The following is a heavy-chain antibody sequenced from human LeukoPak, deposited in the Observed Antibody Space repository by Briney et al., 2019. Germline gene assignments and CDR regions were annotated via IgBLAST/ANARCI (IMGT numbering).Heavy chain of an antibody. D-gene: IGHD3-16*01. J-gene: IGHJ4*02. V-gene: IGHV3-21*04. Sequence: PGGSLRLSCAASGFTFSSYSMNWVRQAPGKGLEWVSSISSSSSYIYYADSVKGRFTISRDNAKNSLYLQMNSLRAEDTAVYYCAKGARLRLGEDFDYWGQGTLVTVSS. CDR2: ISSSSSYI. CDR3: AKGARLRLGEDFDY. CDR1: GFTFSSYS.